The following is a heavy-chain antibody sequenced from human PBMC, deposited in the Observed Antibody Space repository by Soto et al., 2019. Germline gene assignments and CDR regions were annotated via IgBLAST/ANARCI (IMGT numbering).Heavy chain of an antibody. D-gene: IGHD3-22*01. V-gene: IGHV1-18*04. CDR3: AREREYYYDSSGNYYYHYGLDV. J-gene: IGHJ6*04. Sequence: QVQLVESGAEVKKPGASVKVSCKASGYTFTDYGISWVRQAPGQGLEWMGWISGYNGNTKYAQKFQGRVTMTTDTPTNTAYMELRSLRSDDTAVYYCAREREYYYDSSGNYYYHYGLDVWGKGTTVTVS. CDR1: GYTFTDYG. CDR2: ISGYNGNT.